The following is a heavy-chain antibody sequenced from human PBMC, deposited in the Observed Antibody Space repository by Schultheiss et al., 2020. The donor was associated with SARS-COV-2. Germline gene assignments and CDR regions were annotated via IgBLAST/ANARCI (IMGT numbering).Heavy chain of an antibody. CDR3: ARDFYAFDI. CDR2: IWYDGSKK. V-gene: IGHV3-33*01. CDR1: GFTFSSYG. J-gene: IGHJ3*02. Sequence: GGSLRLSCAASGFTFSSYGMHWVRQAPGKGLEWVAVIWYDGSKKNYAASVKGRFTISRDNSKNTLYLQMNSLRAEDTAVYYCARDFYAFDIWGQGTMVTVSS.